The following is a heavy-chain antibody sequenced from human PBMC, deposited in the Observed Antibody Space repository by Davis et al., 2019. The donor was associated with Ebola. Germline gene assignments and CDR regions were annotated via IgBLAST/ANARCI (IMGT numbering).Heavy chain of an antibody. CDR3: ARDYYGSGSYSNIDY. J-gene: IGHJ4*02. CDR2: INPSGGST. Sequence: AASVKVSCKASGYTFTSYYMHWVRPAPGQGLEWMGIINPSGGSTSYAQKFQGRVTMTRDTSTSTVYMELSSLRSEDTAVYYCARDYYGSGSYSNIDYWGQGTLVTVSS. V-gene: IGHV1-46*01. D-gene: IGHD3-10*01. CDR1: GYTFTSYY.